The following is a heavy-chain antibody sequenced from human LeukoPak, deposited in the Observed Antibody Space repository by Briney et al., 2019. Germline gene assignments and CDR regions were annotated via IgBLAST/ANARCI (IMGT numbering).Heavy chain of an antibody. CDR3: ARGLPGYSSGWYFPENYGMDV. D-gene: IGHD6-19*01. CDR2: INPSGGST. J-gene: IGHJ6*02. Sequence: GASVKVSCKASGYTFTSYYMHWVRQAPGRGLEWMGIINPSGGSTSYAQKFQGRVTMTRDTSTSTVYMELSSLRSEDTAVYYCARGLPGYSSGWYFPENYGMDVWGQGTTVTVSS. CDR1: GYTFTSYY. V-gene: IGHV1-46*01.